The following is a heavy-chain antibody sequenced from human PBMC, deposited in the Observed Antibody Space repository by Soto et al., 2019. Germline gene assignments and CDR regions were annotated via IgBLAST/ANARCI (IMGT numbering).Heavy chain of an antibody. CDR1: GFTFINYA. CDR2: ISGGGDRA. Sequence: EVQLLESGGGLVQPGGSMRLSCVGSGFTFINYAMNWVRQTPGKGLEWVSTISGGGDRAFDADTVKGRFTISRDNSKKTGNLQMNSLRADDTAVYYCARKVLGSPRRPDWWYFDLWGRGTLVTVSS. J-gene: IGHJ2*01. D-gene: IGHD3-16*01. V-gene: IGHV3-23*01. CDR3: ARKVLGSPRRPDWWYFDL.